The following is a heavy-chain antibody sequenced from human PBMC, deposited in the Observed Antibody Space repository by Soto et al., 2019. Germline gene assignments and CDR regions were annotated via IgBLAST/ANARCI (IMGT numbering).Heavy chain of an antibody. CDR2: IYYSGST. CDR1: NGSISSYY. CDR3: ARGMGSPDY. J-gene: IGHJ4*02. Sequence: PSETLSLTCIVSNGSISSYYWSWIRQPPGKGLEWIGYIYYSGSTNYNPSLKSRVTISVDTSKNQFSLKLTSVTAADTAVYYCARGMGSPDYWGQGTLVTVSS. D-gene: IGHD1-26*01. V-gene: IGHV4-59*01.